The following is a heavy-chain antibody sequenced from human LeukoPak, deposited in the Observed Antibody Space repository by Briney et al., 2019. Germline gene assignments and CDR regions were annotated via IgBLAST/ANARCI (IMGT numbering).Heavy chain of an antibody. V-gene: IGHV3-48*01. CDR2: ISGSSGII. CDR3: AREGPTSWRSPMDV. J-gene: IGHJ6*02. Sequence: AGGSLRLSCAASGFTFNTYTMNWVRQAPGKGLEWVSYISGSSGIIDYADSVRGRFTISRDNAKNSLYLQMNSLRAEDTAVYYCAREGPTSWRSPMDVWGQGTTVTVSS. D-gene: IGHD5-24*01. CDR1: GFTFNTYT.